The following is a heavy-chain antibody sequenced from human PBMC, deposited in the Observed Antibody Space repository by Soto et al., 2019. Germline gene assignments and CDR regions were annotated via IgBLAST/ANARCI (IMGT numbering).Heavy chain of an antibody. CDR1: GGSISSGGYS. V-gene: IGHV4-30-2*02. J-gene: IGHJ5*02. CDR2: IYHSGST. CDR3: AKSIFQYHLDP. Sequence: SGTLSLTCAVSGGSISSGGYSWSWIRQPPGKGLGWIGYIYHSGSTYYNPSLKSRVTVSVDSSKNQVSLKLTSVTAADTAVYFCAKSIFQYHLDPCGQGILVTVSS. D-gene: IGHD3-3*01.